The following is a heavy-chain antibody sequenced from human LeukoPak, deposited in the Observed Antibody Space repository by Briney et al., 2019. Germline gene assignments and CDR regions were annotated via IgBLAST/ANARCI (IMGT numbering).Heavy chain of an antibody. V-gene: IGHV3-30*04. CDR2: ISYDGTNK. CDR1: GFTFSSYA. Sequence: GRSLRLSCAVSGFTFSSYAMHWVRQAPGKGLEWVAVISYDGTNKYYADSVKGRFTISRDNSKNTLYQQMNSLRAEDTAVYYCAIGSGSYYGAQFDYWGQGTLVTVSS. J-gene: IGHJ4*02. CDR3: AIGSGSYYGAQFDY. D-gene: IGHD1-26*01.